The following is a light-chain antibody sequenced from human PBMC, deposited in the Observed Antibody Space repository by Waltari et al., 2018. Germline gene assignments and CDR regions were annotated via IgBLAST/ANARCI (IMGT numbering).Light chain of an antibody. V-gene: IGLV2-14*01. CDR3: TSFTTRYTWL. CDR1: SGAVGTSNY. Sequence: QSALTQPASVSGSPGQSITISCSGTSGAVGTSNYVPWYQQLPAKVPKLIISEVSNRPSGVSNRFSGSKSGNTASLSISGLQAEDEGDYYCTSFTTRYTWLFGGGTKVTVL. CDR2: EVS. J-gene: IGLJ3*02.